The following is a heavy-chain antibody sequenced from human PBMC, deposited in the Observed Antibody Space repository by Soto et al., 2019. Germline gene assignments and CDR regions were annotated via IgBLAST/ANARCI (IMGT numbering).Heavy chain of an antibody. CDR1: GFTFSSYG. D-gene: IGHD3-22*01. Sequence: QVQLVESGGGVVQPGRSLRLSCAASGFTFSSYGMHWVRQAPGKGLEWVAVIWYDGSNKYYADSVKGRFTISRDNSKNTLYLQMNSLRAEDTAVYYCARATHPSGSIGYYYYGMDVWGQGTTVTVSS. J-gene: IGHJ6*02. CDR3: ARATHPSGSIGYYYYGMDV. V-gene: IGHV3-33*01. CDR2: IWYDGSNK.